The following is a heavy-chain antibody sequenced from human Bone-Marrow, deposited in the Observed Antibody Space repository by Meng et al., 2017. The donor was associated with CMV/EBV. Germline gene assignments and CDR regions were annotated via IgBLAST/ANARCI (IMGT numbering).Heavy chain of an antibody. Sequence: GESLKISCAASGFTFSSYDMHWVRQATGKGLEWVSAIGTAGDTYYPGSVKGRFTISRENAKNSLYLQMNSLRAGDTAVYYCASWGYCSSTSCYFGEYYYYGMDVWGQGTTVTVSS. CDR1: GFTFSSYD. J-gene: IGHJ6*02. CDR3: ASWGYCSSTSCYFGEYYYYGMDV. CDR2: IGTAGDT. V-gene: IGHV3-13*01. D-gene: IGHD2-2*01.